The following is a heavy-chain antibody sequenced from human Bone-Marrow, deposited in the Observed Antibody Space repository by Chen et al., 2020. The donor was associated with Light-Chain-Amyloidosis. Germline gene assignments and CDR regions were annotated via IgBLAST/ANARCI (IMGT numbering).Heavy chain of an antibody. J-gene: IGHJ4*02. CDR2: IYPDDSDA. CDR1: GYTFPNSW. D-gene: IGHD5-12*01. Sequence: EVHLEQSGPEVNKPGESLKITCKGSGYTFPNSWIGWVRQMPGKGLEGRGVIYPDDSDARYSPSLEGQVTISADKSITTAYLQWRSLKASDNAMYYCARRRDGYNFDYWGQGTLVTVS. CDR3: ARRRDGYNFDY. V-gene: IGHV5-51*01.